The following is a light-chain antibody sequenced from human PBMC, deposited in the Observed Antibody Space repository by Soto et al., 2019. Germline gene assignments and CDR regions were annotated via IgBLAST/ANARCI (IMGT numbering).Light chain of an antibody. CDR3: QHYGSSPPLS. J-gene: IGKJ3*01. CDR1: QSVSSSY. V-gene: IGKV3-20*01. CDR2: GAS. Sequence: EIVLTQSPGTLSLSPGERATLSCRASQSVSSSYLAWYQQKPGQAPRLLIYGASTRATGIPDRFSGSGSGTDFTLSISGLEPEDFAVYCCQHYGSSPPLSFGPGTKVEIK.